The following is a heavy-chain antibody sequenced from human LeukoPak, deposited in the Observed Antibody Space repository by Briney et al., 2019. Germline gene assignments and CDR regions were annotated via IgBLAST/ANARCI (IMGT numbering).Heavy chain of an antibody. V-gene: IGHV4-34*01. CDR1: GGSFSGYY. CDR3: ARGIIVVVPAAENWFDP. CDR2: INHSGST. D-gene: IGHD2-2*01. Sequence: SETLPLTCAVYGGSFSGYYWSWIRQPPGKGLEWIGEINHSGSTNYNPSLKSRVTISVDTSKNQFSLKLSSVTAADTAVYYCARGIIVVVPAAENWFDPWGQGTQVTVSS. J-gene: IGHJ5*02.